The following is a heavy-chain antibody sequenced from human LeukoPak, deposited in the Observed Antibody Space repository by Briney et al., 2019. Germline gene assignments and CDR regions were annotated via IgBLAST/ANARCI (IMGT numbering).Heavy chain of an antibody. Sequence: SQTLSLTCTVPGGSISSGSYYWSWIRQPAGKGLEWIGRIYTSGSTNYNPSLKSRVTISVDTSKNQFSLKLSSVTAADTAVYYCASGRDGYKFIGYWGQGTLVTVSS. CDR1: GGSISSGSYY. CDR3: ASGRDGYKFIGY. V-gene: IGHV4-61*02. CDR2: IYTSGST. J-gene: IGHJ4*02. D-gene: IGHD5-24*01.